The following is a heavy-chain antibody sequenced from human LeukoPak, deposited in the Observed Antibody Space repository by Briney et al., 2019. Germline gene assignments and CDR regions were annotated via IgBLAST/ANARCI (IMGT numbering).Heavy chain of an antibody. Sequence: GGSLRLSCAASRFIFSSYAMHWVRQAPGKGLECVAVLSYDGSNKHYADSVKGRFTISRDNAKNSLYLQMNSLRAEDTALYYCAKDTAAAGTGGWFDPWGQGTLVTVSS. CDR1: RFIFSSYA. D-gene: IGHD6-13*01. CDR3: AKDTAAAGTGGWFDP. CDR2: LSYDGSNK. J-gene: IGHJ5*02. V-gene: IGHV3-30-3*01.